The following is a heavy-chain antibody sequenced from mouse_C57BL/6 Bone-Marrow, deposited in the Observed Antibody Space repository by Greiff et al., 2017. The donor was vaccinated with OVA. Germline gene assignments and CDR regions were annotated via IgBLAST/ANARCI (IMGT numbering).Heavy chain of an antibody. J-gene: IGHJ2*01. V-gene: IGHV1-77*01. Sequence: LVESGAELVKPGASVKISCKASGYTFTDYYINWVKQRPGQGLEWIGKIGPGSGSTYYNEKFKGKATLTADKSSSTAYMQLSSLTSEDTAVYYCTTTPPYYYGSSYGYWGQGTTLTVSS. D-gene: IGHD1-1*01. CDR3: TTTPPYYYGSSYGY. CDR2: IGPGSGST. CDR1: GYTFTDYY.